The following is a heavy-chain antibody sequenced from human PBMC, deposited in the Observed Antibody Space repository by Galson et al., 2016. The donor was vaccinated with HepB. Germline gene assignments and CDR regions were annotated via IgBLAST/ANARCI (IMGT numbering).Heavy chain of an antibody. J-gene: IGHJ4*02. CDR3: ARERLPGADGSGSYLFDF. CDR2: ISYDGLSK. D-gene: IGHD3-10*01. CDR1: GFTLTRHP. Sequence: SLRLSCAASGFTLTRHPMHWVRLAPGKGLAFVAVISYDGLSKYYADSVKGRFTISRDTSKNTLYLPMNSLRGDDTAVYYCARERLPGADGSGSYLFDFWGQGTLVTVSS. V-gene: IGHV3-30*04.